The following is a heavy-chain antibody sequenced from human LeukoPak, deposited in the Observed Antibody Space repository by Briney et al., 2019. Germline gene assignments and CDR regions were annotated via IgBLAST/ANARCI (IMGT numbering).Heavy chain of an antibody. CDR1: GYTFSGYY. CDR2: INPNSGGT. Sequence: ASVKVSCKASGYTFSGYYIFWVRRAPGQGLEWMGWINPNSGGTNYAQEFQGRVTMTRDTSITTAYMELSTLRSDDTAVYYCALIGNHAWFDPWGQGTLVTVSS. J-gene: IGHJ5*02. CDR3: ALIGNHAWFDP. V-gene: IGHV1-2*02. D-gene: IGHD1-14*01.